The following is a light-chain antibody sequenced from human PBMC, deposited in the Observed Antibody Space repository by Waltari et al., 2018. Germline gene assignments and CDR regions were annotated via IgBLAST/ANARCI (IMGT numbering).Light chain of an antibody. J-gene: IGLJ3*02. V-gene: IGLV2-14*03. Sequence: QSALTQPASVSGSPGQSITISCPGTSSDIGGYNYVSWYQQHPGKAPKLLICDVNEWPSGVSDGFSGSKSGNTASLTISGLQAEDEADYYCSSYTSSSTWVFGGGTKLTVL. CDR1: SSDIGGYNY. CDR3: SSYTSSSTWV. CDR2: DVN.